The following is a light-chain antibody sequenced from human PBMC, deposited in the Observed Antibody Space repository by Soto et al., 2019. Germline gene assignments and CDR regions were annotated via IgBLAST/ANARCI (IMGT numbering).Light chain of an antibody. CDR1: QSVRSH. V-gene: IGKV3-20*01. J-gene: IGKJ1*01. Sequence: EIVLTQSPGTLSLSPGERATLSCRASQSVRSHLAWYQQKPGQAPRLLIYDASTRATDIPDRFSGSGSGTDFTLTISRLEPEDFAVYYCQQYGSSPWTFGQGTKVDIK. CDR2: DAS. CDR3: QQYGSSPWT.